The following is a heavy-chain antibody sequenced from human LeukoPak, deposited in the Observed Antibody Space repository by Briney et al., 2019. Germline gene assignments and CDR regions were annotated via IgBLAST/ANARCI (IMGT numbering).Heavy chain of an antibody. Sequence: GASVKVSCKVSGYTLTELSMHWGRQAPGKGLEWMGGFDPGDGETIYAQKFQGRVTMTEDTSTDTAYMELSSLRSEDTAVYYCASFPPIVGANWGQGTLVTVSS. J-gene: IGHJ4*02. D-gene: IGHD1-26*01. CDR1: GYTLTELS. CDR3: ASFPPIVGAN. V-gene: IGHV1-24*01. CDR2: FDPGDGET.